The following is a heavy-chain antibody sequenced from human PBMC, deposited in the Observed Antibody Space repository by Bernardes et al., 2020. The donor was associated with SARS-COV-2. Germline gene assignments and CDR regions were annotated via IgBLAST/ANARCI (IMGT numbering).Heavy chain of an antibody. CDR1: GFSFNNYC. J-gene: IGHJ4*02. D-gene: IGHD3-10*01. V-gene: IGHV3-30*18. CDR2: ISYAGSKK. Sequence: GGSLSLSCVASGFSFNNYCMHWVRQAPGKGLEWVAFISYAGSKKYYLAPLKRRFTISRDFSKDTLYLQMNSLTDDDTAVYDCVKRREIFQLLAGNFDSWGQGTLFIVSS. CDR3: VKRREIFQLLAGNFDS.